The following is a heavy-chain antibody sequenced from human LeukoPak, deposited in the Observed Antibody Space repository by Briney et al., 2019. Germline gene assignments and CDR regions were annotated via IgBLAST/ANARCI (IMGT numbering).Heavy chain of an antibody. D-gene: IGHD1-26*01. CDR3: ARAAAGIVGAADY. V-gene: IGHV4-59*01. CDR2: IYYNGNT. Sequence: PSETLSLTCTASGGSIRSYYWSWIRQPPGKELEWIGYIYYNGNTNYNPSLKSRVTISVDTSKNQLSLKLSSVTAADTAVYYCARAAAGIVGAADYWGQGTLVTVSS. CDR1: GGSIRSYY. J-gene: IGHJ4*02.